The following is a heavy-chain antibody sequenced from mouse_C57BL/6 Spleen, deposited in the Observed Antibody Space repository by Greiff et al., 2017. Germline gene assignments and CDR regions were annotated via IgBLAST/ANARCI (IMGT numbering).Heavy chain of an antibody. D-gene: IGHD4-1*01. V-gene: IGHV1-22*01. CDR3: LGTGTEGFAY. Sequence: EVKLQQSGPELVKPGASVKMSCKASGYTFTDYNMHWVKQSHGKSLEWIGYINPNNGGTSYNQKFKGKATLTVNKSSSTAYMELRSLTSEDSAVYYCLGTGTEGFAYWGQGTLVTVSA. CDR2: INPNNGGT. J-gene: IGHJ3*01. CDR1: GYTFTDYN.